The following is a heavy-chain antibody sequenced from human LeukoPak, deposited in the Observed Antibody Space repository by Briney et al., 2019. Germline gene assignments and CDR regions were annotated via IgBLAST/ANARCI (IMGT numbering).Heavy chain of an antibody. J-gene: IGHJ4*02. CDR2: IKEDGSRN. D-gene: IGHD6-19*01. CDR3: ARANNAGWFDY. Sequence: PGGSLRLSCAASGFGFSSFWMTWVRQAPGKGLEWVANIKEDGSRNHCVDSVKGRFTISRDNAKNSLFLQMSSLRVEDTAVYYCARANNAGWFDYWGQGTLVTVSS. V-gene: IGHV3-7*04. CDR1: GFGFSSFW.